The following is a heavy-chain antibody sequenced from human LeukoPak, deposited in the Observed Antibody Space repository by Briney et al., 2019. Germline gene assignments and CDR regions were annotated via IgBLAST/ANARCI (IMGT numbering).Heavy chain of an antibody. CDR1: GASVSSGGYF. J-gene: IGHJ4*02. V-gene: IGHV4-61*08. D-gene: IGHD6-13*01. Sequence: SETLSLTCTVAGASVSSGGYFWNWIRQSPGKGLEWIGYIEYSGSTNYDPSFKSRVTISDDTSKNQISLRLTSVNFADTAIYFCARAAGGSRFNYFDYWGQGTLATVAS. CDR2: IEYSGST. CDR3: ARAAGGSRFNYFDY.